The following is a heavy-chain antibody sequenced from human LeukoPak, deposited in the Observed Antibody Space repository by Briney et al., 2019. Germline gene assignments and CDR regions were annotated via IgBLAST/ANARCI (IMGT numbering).Heavy chain of an antibody. J-gene: IGHJ5*02. CDR3: AKDGHSSCCYYWFDP. CDR2: ISGSGGST. Sequence: AGGSLRLSCAAPGFTFSSYAMSWVRQAPGKGLEWVSAISGSGGSTYYADSVKGRFTISRDNSKDTLYLQMNSLRAEDTAVYYCAKDGHSSCCYYWFDPWGQGTLVTVSP. D-gene: IGHD6-13*01. V-gene: IGHV3-23*01. CDR1: GFTFSSYA.